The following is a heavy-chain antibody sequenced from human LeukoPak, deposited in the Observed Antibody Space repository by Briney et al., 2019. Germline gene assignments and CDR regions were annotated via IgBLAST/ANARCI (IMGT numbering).Heavy chain of an antibody. CDR1: GYTFTSYG. Sequence: ASAKVSCKASGYTFTSYGISWVRQAPGQGLEWMGWISAYNGNTNYAQKLQGRVTMTTDTSTSTAYMELRSLRSDDTAVYYCARAQRGYDSLDYWGQGTLVTVSS. J-gene: IGHJ4*02. CDR3: ARAQRGYDSLDY. D-gene: IGHD5-12*01. CDR2: ISAYNGNT. V-gene: IGHV1-18*01.